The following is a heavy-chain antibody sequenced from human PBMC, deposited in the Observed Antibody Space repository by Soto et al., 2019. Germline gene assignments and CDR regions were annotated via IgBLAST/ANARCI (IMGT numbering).Heavy chain of an antibody. CDR3: TASTYNDYMLFDY. J-gene: IGHJ4*02. D-gene: IGHD4-4*01. CDR2: IRSKANSYAT. Sequence: EVQLVESGGGLVQHGGSLKLSCAASGFTFSGSAMHWVRQASGKGLEWVGRIRSKANSYATEYAASVKGRFTISRDYSKNTAYLQMNSLKTEDTAVYYCTASTYNDYMLFDYWGQGTLVTVAS. V-gene: IGHV3-73*01. CDR1: GFTFSGSA.